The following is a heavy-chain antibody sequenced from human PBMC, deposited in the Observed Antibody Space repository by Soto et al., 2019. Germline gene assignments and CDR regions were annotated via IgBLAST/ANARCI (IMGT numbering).Heavy chain of an antibody. CDR3: ATSISIVVVVAPYY. CDR2: INAGNGNT. V-gene: IGHV1-3*01. CDR1: GYTFTSYA. D-gene: IGHD2-15*01. Sequence: GASVKVSCKASGYTFTSYAMHWVRQAPGQRLEWMGWINAGNGNTKYSQKFQGRVTITRDTSASTAYMELSSLRSEDTAVYYCATSISIVVVVAPYYWGQGTLVTVSS. J-gene: IGHJ4*02.